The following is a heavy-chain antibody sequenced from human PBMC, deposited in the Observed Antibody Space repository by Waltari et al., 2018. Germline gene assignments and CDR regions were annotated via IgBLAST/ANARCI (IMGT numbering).Heavy chain of an antibody. CDR2: INPNSGGT. D-gene: IGHD3-10*01. V-gene: IGHV1-2*02. CDR1: GYTFTGYY. J-gene: IGHJ4*02. CDR3: AREGYYGSGSYWY. Sequence: QEQLVQSGAEVKKPGASVKVCCEAFGYTFTGYYVHWVRPDPGQGLERKGWINPNSGGTNYAQKFQGRVTMTRDTSISTAYMELSRLRSDDTAVYYCAREGYYGSGSYWYWGQGTLVTVSS.